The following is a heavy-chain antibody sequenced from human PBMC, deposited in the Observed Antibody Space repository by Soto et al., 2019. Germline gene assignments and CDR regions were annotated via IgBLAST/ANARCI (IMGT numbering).Heavy chain of an antibody. D-gene: IGHD3-16*01. CDR1: GYSFTAYY. V-gene: IGHV1-2*02. CDR2: IKPHSGDT. J-gene: IGHJ5*01. CDR3: ARGSAVGGNWFDS. Sequence: SSVNVSCKASGYSFTAYYIHWVRQAPGQGLECMGWIKPHSGDTGYTQKFQGRVTMTRDTSISTAYMELSSLRYDDTAMYYCARGSAVGGNWFDSWGQGTLVTVSS.